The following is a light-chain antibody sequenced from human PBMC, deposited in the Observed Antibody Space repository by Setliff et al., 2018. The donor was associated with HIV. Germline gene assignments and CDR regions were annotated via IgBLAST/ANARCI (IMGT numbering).Light chain of an antibody. CDR3: GSHTSTSTLGI. CDR2: DVS. CDR1: SSDVGGYDY. J-gene: IGLJ2*01. Sequence: QSALAQPASVSGSPGQSITISCTGTSSDVGGYDYVSWYQQHPGKAPKLTIYDVSNRPSGVSNRFSGSKSGNTASLTISGLQAEDEADYYCGSHTSTSTLGIFGGGTKVTVL. V-gene: IGLV2-14*03.